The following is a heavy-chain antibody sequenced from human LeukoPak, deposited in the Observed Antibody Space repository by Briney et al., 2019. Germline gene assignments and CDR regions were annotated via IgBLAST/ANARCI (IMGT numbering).Heavy chain of an antibody. J-gene: IGHJ3*02. CDR2: INWNGGST. Sequence: RPGGSLRLSCAPSGLTFDDYAMSWVRQAPGKGLEWVSGINWNGGSTGYVPSVKGRFAISRDNAKNSLYLQMNSLRGEDTALYYYARDAHFGGVFDIWGQGTMVTVSS. D-gene: IGHD2-21*01. CDR3: ARDAHFGGVFDI. CDR1: GLTFDDYA. V-gene: IGHV3-20*04.